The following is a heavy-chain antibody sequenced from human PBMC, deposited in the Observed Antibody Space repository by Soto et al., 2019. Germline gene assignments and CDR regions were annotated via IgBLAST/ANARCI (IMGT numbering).Heavy chain of an antibody. Sequence: PGGSLRLSCAASGFTVSSNYMSWVRQAPGKGLEWVSAISGSGGSTYYADSVKGRFTISRDNSKNTLYLQMNSLRAEDTAVYYCAKDLPGITGPDAFDIWGQGTMVTVSS. CDR1: GFTVSSNY. V-gene: IGHV3-23*01. J-gene: IGHJ3*02. CDR3: AKDLPGITGPDAFDI. CDR2: ISGSGGST.